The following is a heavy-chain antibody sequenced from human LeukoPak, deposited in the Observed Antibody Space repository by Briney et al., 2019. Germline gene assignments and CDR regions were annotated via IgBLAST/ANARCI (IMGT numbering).Heavy chain of an antibody. J-gene: IGHJ1*01. Sequence: GGSLRLSCAASGFTFSNYGMHWVRQAPGKGLEWVAFIRNDDGSNKYYADSVKGRLTISRDNSKNTVYLQMNSLRVEDTAVYYCAKDEAQYFQHWGQGTLVTVSA. CDR2: IRNDDGSNK. V-gene: IGHV3-30*02. CDR3: AKDEAQYFQH. CDR1: GFTFSNYG.